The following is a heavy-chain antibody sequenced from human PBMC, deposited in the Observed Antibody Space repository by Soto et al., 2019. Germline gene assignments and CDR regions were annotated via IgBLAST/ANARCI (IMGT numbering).Heavy chain of an antibody. D-gene: IGHD3-3*01. CDR3: ARNVYDFWSRDFAGAEV. J-gene: IGHJ6*02. CDR1: GFTFSSYG. Sequence: GGSLRLSCAASGFTFSSYGMHWVRQAPGKGLEWVAVIWYDGSNKYYADSVKGRFTISRDNSKNTLYLQMNSLRAEDTAVYYCARNVYDFWSRDFAGAEVWGQGTPVTVSS. V-gene: IGHV3-33*01. CDR2: IWYDGSNK.